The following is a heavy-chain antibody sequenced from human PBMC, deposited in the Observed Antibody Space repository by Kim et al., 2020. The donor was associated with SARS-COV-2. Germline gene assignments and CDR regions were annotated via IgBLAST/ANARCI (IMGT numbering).Heavy chain of an antibody. CDR2: ISYDGSNK. J-gene: IGHJ4*02. CDR3: ARICRDYYDILTGYYKDY. CDR1: GFTFSSYA. V-gene: IGHV3-30-3*01. Sequence: GGSLRLSCAASGFTFSSYAMHWVRQAPGKGLEWVAVISYDGSNKYYADSVKGRFTISRDNSKNTLYLQMNSLRAEDTAVYYCARICRDYYDILTGYYKDYWGQGTLVTVSS. D-gene: IGHD3-9*01.